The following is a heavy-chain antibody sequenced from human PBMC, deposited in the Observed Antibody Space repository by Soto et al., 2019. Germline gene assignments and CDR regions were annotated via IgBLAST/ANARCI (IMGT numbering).Heavy chain of an antibody. V-gene: IGHV4-39*02. J-gene: IGHJ4*02. Sequence: HLQESGPGLVKPSETLSLPCIVSGGSVSLPTYYWAWIRQPPGKGLAWVGAAYYSGSTYYTPSLWGGVTISVDTSNDPFSLRVHSVTAADTAVYYCARIVRGGEGGLDYWGQGTLVTVSS. CDR1: GGSVSLPTYY. CDR2: AYYSGST. D-gene: IGHD3-10*01. CDR3: ARIVRGGEGGLDY.